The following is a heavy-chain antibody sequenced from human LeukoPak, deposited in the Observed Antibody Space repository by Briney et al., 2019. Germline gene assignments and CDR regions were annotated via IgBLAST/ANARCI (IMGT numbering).Heavy chain of an antibody. Sequence: PGGSLRLSCAASGFTVSTNCMTWVRQAPGKGLEWVSGISGSGGSTHYADSVKDRFTISRDNSKNTLYLQMNSLRAEDTAVYYCAKETVVVVAATPDAFDIWGQGTMVTVSS. J-gene: IGHJ3*02. CDR2: ISGSGGST. V-gene: IGHV3-23*01. CDR3: AKETVVVVAATPDAFDI. D-gene: IGHD2-15*01. CDR1: GFTVSTNC.